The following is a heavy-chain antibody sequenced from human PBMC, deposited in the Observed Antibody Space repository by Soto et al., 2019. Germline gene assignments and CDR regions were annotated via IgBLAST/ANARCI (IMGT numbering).Heavy chain of an antibody. CDR2: IDVNGIMT. V-gene: IGHV3-23*05. Sequence: EVQLLESGGGLVQPGGSLRVSCVASGFTFNRHDISWVRQAPGKGLEWVANIDVNGIMTYYAGSVQGRFIISRDNFKDTVDLQMNSLRAEDTARYYCARRAFCSGYCYGAGFDCWGQGTLVTVSS. J-gene: IGHJ4*02. CDR1: GFTFNRHD. D-gene: IGHD2-21*02. CDR3: ARRAFCSGYCYGAGFDC.